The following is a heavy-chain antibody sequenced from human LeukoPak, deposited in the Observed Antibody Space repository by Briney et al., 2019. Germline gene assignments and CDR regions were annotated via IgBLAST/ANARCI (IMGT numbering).Heavy chain of an antibody. J-gene: IGHJ4*02. V-gene: IGHV1-46*01. CDR2: INPSGGST. CDR1: GYTFTSYY. Sequence: GASVKVSCKASGYTFTSYYMHWVRQAPGQGLEWMGIINPSGGSTSYAQKFQGRVTMTRDMSTTTFYMERSSRRSEDTAVYYWARESGIAVAGGGFFDYWGQGTLVTVSS. D-gene: IGHD6-19*01. CDR3: ARESGIAVAGGGFFDY.